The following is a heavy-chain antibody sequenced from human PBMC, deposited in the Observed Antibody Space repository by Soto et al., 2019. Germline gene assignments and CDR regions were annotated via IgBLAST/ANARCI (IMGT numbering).Heavy chain of an antibody. V-gene: IGHV4-59*01. CDR1: AGSISSYY. CDR3: ARGRRVYYCSGDYHDLLAI. CDR2: IYYSGST. Sequence: SQTLPHTCTVSAGSISSYYWSWIRQPPGKRLEWIGYIYYSGSTNYNPSLKSRVTISVDTSKNQFSLKLSSVTAADTAVYYCARGRRVYYCSGDYHDLLAISARGSMV. J-gene: IGHJ3*02. D-gene: IGHD2-21*02.